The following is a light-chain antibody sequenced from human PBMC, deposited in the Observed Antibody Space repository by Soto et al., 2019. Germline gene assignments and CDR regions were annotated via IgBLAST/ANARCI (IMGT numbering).Light chain of an antibody. CDR3: AAWDDSLSGPV. Sequence: QSVLTQPPSASGTPGQRVTISCSGSTSNIGSNYVYWYQQFPGTAPKLLIFGKNRRPSGVPDRFSGSKSGTSASLAISGLRSEDEADYYCAAWDDSLSGPVFGGGTKLTVL. CDR2: GKN. J-gene: IGLJ3*02. CDR1: TSNIGSNY. V-gene: IGLV1-47*02.